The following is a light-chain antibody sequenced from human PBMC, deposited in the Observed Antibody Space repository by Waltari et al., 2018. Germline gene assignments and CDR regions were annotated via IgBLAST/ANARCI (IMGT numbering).Light chain of an antibody. CDR3: QQRSNWPLT. V-gene: IGKV4-1*01. CDR2: WAS. Sequence: DIVMTQSPDSLAVSLGERATINRKSSQSVLYSSNNKDYLAWYQQKPGQPPNLLIYWASNRESGVPDRFSGSGSGTEFTLTISSLEPEDFAVYYCQQRSNWPLTFGGGTKVEIK. J-gene: IGKJ4*01. CDR1: QSVLYSSNNKDY.